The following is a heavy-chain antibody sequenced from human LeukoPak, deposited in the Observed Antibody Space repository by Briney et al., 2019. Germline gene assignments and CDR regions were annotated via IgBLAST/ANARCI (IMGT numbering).Heavy chain of an antibody. CDR1: GGTFSSYA. Sequence: ASLKVSYKASGGTFSSYAISWVRQAPGQGLEWMGGIIPIFGTANDAQKFQGRVTITTDESTSTAYMELSSLRSEDTAVYYCARVVAGTRGDAFDIWGQGTMVTVSS. CDR3: ARVVAGTRGDAFDI. D-gene: IGHD6-19*01. J-gene: IGHJ3*02. CDR2: IIPIFGTA. V-gene: IGHV1-69*05.